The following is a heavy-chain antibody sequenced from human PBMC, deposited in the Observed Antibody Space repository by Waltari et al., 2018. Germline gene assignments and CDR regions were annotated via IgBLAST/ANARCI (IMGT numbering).Heavy chain of an antibody. D-gene: IGHD6-6*01. Sequence: QVQLVQSGAEVKKPGASVKVSCKASGYTFTGYYMHWVRQAPGQGLEWMGWINPNSGGTNYAQKFQGRGTMTRDTSISTAYMELSRLRSDDTAVYYCARGWFPGGSSSDYYYYGMDVWGQGTTVTVSS. CDR3: ARGWFPGGSSSDYYYYGMDV. J-gene: IGHJ6*02. CDR1: GYTFTGYY. V-gene: IGHV1-2*02. CDR2: INPNSGGT.